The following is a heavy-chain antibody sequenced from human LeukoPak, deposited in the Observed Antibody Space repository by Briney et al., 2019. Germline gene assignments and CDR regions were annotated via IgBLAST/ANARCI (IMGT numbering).Heavy chain of an antibody. Sequence: GGSLRLSCAASGFTCISYTMNWVRKAPGKGLEWVSSISSSSSYIYYTDSVKGRFTISRDNAKNSLYLQMNSLRAEDTAVYYCARDRSVAGYDAFDIWGQGTMVTVSS. D-gene: IGHD6-19*01. CDR3: ARDRSVAGYDAFDI. J-gene: IGHJ3*02. V-gene: IGHV3-21*01. CDR1: GFTCISYT. CDR2: ISSSSSYI.